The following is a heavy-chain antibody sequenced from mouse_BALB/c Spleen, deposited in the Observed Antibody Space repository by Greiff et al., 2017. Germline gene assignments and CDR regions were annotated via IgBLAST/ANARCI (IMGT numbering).Heavy chain of an antibody. V-gene: IGHV1-7*01. CDR1: GYTFTSYW. D-gene: IGHD3-3*01. CDR2: INPSTGYT. CDR3: ARLGGNFDY. J-gene: IGHJ2*01. Sequence: VQVVESGAELAKPGASVKMSCKASGYTFTSYWMHWVKQRPGQGLEWIGYINPSTGYTEYNQKFKDKATLTADKSSSTAYMQLSSLTSEDSAVYYCARLGGNFDYWGQGTTLTVSS.